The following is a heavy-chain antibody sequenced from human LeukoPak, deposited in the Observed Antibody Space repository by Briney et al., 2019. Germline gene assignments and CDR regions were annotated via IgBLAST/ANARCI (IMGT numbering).Heavy chain of an antibody. CDR1: GFTFSTYG. D-gene: IGHD3-3*01. CDR2: ISSISTYT. V-gene: IGHV3-21*01. J-gene: IGHJ4*02. Sequence: GGSLRLSCAASGFTFSTYGMIWVRQAPGKGPEWVSSISSISTYTHYADAVKGRFTISRDNTKNSLYLQMNSLRVEDTAVYYCARTHIPQYDFWTASIWGQGTLVAVSS. CDR3: ARTHIPQYDFWTASI.